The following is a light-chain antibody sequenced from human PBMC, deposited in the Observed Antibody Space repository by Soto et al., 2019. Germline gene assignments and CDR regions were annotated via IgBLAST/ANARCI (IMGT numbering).Light chain of an antibody. CDR3: QQYGSSPGT. V-gene: IGKV3-20*01. CDR2: ETS. CDR1: QSVRDSH. J-gene: IGKJ1*01. Sequence: EIVLTQSPGTLSLSPGERATLSCRASQSVRDSHLAWYQQKPGQAPSLLIYETSSRATGIPDRFRGSGSGTEFALTFTRVEPEDVAMYFCQQYGSSPGTFGQGTKVEI.